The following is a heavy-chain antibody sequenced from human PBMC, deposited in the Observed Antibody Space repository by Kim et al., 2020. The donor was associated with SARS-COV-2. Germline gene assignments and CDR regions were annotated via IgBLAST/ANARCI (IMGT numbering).Heavy chain of an antibody. CDR3: ARHIVSVLLRSFGEPEKGSYFDY. V-gene: IGHV4-39*01. D-gene: IGHD3-10*01. J-gene: IGHJ4*02. Sequence: SETLSLTCTVSGGSISSSSYYWGWIRQPPGKGLEWIGSIYYSGSTYYNPSLKSRVTISVDTSKNQFSLKLSSVTAADTAVYYCARHIVSVLLRSFGEPEKGSYFDYWGQGTLVTVSS. CDR2: IYYSGST. CDR1: GGSISSSSYY.